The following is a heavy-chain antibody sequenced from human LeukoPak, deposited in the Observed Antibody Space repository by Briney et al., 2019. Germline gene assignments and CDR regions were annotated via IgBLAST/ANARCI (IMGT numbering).Heavy chain of an antibody. CDR1: GFTFDDYG. D-gene: IGHD2-15*01. J-gene: IGHJ4*02. CDR3: ARGYCSGGSCFLFDY. Sequence: PGGSLGLSCAASGFTFDDYGMTWVRQAPGKGLEWVSGINWNGGSTGYADSVKGRFSILRDTAKNSLYLQMNSLRAEDTALYYCARGYCSGGSCFLFDYWGQGTLVTVSS. V-gene: IGHV3-20*04. CDR2: INWNGGST.